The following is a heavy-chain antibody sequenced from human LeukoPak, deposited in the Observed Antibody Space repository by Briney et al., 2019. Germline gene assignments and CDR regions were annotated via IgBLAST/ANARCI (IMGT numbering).Heavy chain of an antibody. CDR1: GVSISAYC. Sequence: PSETLSLTCSVSGVSISAYCWSWIRQPAGKGLEWIGRIYPGESTYASENTNYNPSLKSRVSMSGDTSKNQVSLKLRSVTAADTAVYYCARDPTTVTTIFDSWGQGTLVTVSS. J-gene: IGHJ4*02. CDR3: ARDPTTVTTIFDS. CDR2: IYPGESTYASENT. D-gene: IGHD4-17*01. V-gene: IGHV4-4*07.